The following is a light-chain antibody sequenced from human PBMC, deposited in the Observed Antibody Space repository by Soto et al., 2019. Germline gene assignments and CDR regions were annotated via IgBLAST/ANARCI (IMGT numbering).Light chain of an antibody. CDR2: DVS. CDR3: SSYTSSSTGV. V-gene: IGLV2-14*01. J-gene: IGLJ3*02. Sequence: QSVLTQPASVSGSPGQSITISYTGTSSDVGGYNYVSWYQQHPGKAPKLMIYDVSNRPSGVSNRFSGSKSGNTASLTISGLQAEDEADYYCSSYTSSSTGVFGGGTKLTVL. CDR1: SSDVGGYNY.